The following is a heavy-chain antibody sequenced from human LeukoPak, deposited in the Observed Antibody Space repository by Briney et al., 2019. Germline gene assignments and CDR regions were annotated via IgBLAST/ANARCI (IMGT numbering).Heavy chain of an antibody. Sequence: ASVKVSCKASGYTFTSYYMHWVRQAPGQGLEWMGIISPSGGSTSYAQKFQGRVTMTRDTSTSTVYMELSSLRSEDTAVYYCAREAEDGYGTGDFDYWGQGTLVTVSS. CDR2: ISPSGGST. J-gene: IGHJ4*02. D-gene: IGHD5-24*01. CDR1: GYTFTSYY. CDR3: AREAEDGYGTGDFDY. V-gene: IGHV1-46*01.